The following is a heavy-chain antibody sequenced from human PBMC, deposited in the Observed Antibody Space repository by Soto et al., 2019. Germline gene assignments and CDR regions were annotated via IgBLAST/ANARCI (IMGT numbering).Heavy chain of an antibody. CDR2: ISASSGNT. CDR1: GYTFTSDG. Sequence: QVQLVQSGAEVKKPGASVKVSCKASGYTFTSDGISWVRQAPRQGLEWMGWISASSGNTNYAQKLQGRVTMTTDTSTSTASMELRSLRSDDTAVYYCARDSQYWYFDLWGRGTLVTVSS. J-gene: IGHJ2*01. V-gene: IGHV1-18*01. CDR3: ARDSQYWYFDL.